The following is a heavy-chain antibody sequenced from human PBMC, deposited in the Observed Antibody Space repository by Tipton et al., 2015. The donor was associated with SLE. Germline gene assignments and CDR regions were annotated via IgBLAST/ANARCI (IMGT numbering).Heavy chain of an antibody. Sequence: QSGAEVKKPGASVKVSCKASGYTFTSYGISWVRQAPGQGLEWMGWISTYNGNTNYAQRLQGRVTMTTDTSTSTAYMELRSLRSDDTAVYYCARDGGYCSSTRSGAFDIWGQGTMVTVSS. J-gene: IGHJ3*02. D-gene: IGHD2-2*01. CDR2: ISTYNGNT. CDR1: GYTFTSYG. CDR3: ARDGGYCSSTRSGAFDI. V-gene: IGHV1-18*01.